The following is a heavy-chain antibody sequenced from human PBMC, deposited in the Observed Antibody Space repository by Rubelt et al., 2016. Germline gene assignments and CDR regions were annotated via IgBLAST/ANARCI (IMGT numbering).Heavy chain of an antibody. J-gene: IGHJ4*02. Sequence: VQLVESGGGVVQPGRSLRLSCAASGFTVSSNYMSWVRQAPGKGLAWASVIYSGGSTYYADSVKGRFTICRENSENTLYLYMNSLRAEGAAVYYCARAGGYHPGLFDYWGQGTLVTVSS. CDR1: GFTVSSNY. CDR3: ARAGGYHPGLFDY. V-gene: IGHV3-66*01. CDR2: IYSGGST. D-gene: IGHD5-12*01.